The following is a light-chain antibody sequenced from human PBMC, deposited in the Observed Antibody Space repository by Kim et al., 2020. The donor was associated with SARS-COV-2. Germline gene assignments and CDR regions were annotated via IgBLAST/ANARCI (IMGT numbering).Light chain of an antibody. CDR1: QIVSSNY. CDR3: QQYGSSAIT. J-gene: IGKJ5*01. CDR2: DTS. Sequence: EIVLTQSPGTLSLSPGERATLSCRASQIVSSNYLAWYQQKPGQSPRLFIYDTSTRATGIPDRFTGSGSGTDFTLTISRVDPDDFAVYYCQQYGSSAITFGQGTRLEI. V-gene: IGKV3-20*01.